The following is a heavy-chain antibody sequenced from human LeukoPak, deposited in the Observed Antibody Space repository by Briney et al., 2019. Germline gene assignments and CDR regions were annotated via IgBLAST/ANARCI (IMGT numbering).Heavy chain of an antibody. CDR3: ARDGVDGVTIFGVVIMERYFDY. D-gene: IGHD3-3*01. V-gene: IGHV3-23*01. J-gene: IGHJ4*02. CDR2: LSASGGNA. CDR1: GFTFSTYA. Sequence: GGSLRLSCAASGFTFSTYAMTWLRQAPGKGLEWVSALSASGGNAYYADSVKGRFTISRDNAKNSLYLQMNSLRDEDTAVYYCARDGVDGVTIFGVVIMERYFDYWGQGTLVTVSS.